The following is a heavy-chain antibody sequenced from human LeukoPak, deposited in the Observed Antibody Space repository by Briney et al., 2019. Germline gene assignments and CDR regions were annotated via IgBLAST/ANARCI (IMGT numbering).Heavy chain of an antibody. V-gene: IGHV1-2*02. D-gene: IGHD3-22*01. CDR2: INPSSGGT. Sequence: ASVKVSCKASGYTFTGYYMHWVRQAPGQGLEWMGWINPSSGGTNYAQKFQGRVTMTRDTSISTAYMELSRLRSDDTAVYYCASRAQNYYDSSGYLDPIGGMDVWGQGTTVTVSS. CDR3: ASRAQNYYDSSGYLDPIGGMDV. CDR1: GYTFTGYY. J-gene: IGHJ6*02.